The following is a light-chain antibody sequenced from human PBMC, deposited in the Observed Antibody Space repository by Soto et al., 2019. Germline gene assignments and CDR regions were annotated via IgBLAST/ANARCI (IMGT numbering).Light chain of an antibody. CDR3: QQANSLPLT. CDR1: QGISSW. J-gene: IGKJ4*01. V-gene: IGKV1-12*01. CDR2: AAS. Sequence: DIKITQSPSSVSASVGDRVTITCWASQGISSWLAWYQQKSGKAPNLLLYAASSLQSWVQSRFSGSGSGTDFTLTFSSLQPEDFATYYCQQANSLPLTFGGGTKVEIK.